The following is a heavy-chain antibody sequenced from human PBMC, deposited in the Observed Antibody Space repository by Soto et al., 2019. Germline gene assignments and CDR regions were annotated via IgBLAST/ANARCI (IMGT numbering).Heavy chain of an antibody. CDR2: IYYSGST. V-gene: IGHV4-31*03. CDR3: AGWLRLSHYYGMDV. J-gene: IGHJ6*02. CDR1: DGSISSGGYY. D-gene: IGHD5-12*01. Sequence: QVQLQESGPGLVKPSQTLSLTCTVSDGSISSGGYYWSWIRQHPGKGLEWIGYIYYSGSTYYNPSLKSRVTISVDTSKNQFSLKLSSVTAADTAVYYCAGWLRLSHYYGMDVWGQGTTVTVSS.